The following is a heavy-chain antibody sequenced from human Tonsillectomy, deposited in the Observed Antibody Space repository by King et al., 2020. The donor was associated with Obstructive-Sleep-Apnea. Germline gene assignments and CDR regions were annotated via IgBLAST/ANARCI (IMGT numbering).Heavy chain of an antibody. CDR2: ISYDGSNK. D-gene: IGHD2-21*01. V-gene: IGHV3-30*04. CDR1: GFTFSSYA. Sequence: ESGGGVVQPGRSLRLSCAASGFTFSSYAMHWVRQAPGKGLEWVAVISYDGSNKYYADSVKGRFTISRDNSKNTLYLQMNSLRAEDTAGYYCARDIGRVVSSSGGMDVWGQGTTVTVSS. CDR3: ARDIGRVVSSSGGMDV. J-gene: IGHJ6*02.